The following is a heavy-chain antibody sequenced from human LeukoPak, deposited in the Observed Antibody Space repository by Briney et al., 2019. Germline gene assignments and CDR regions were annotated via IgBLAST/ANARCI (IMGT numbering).Heavy chain of an antibody. V-gene: IGHV4-38-2*02. J-gene: IGHJ5*02. D-gene: IGHD2-2*02. Sequence: PSETLSLTCTVSGYSISSGYYWGWIRQPPGKGLEWIGSIYHSGSTYYNPSLKSRVTISVDTSKNQFSLKLSSVTAADTAVYYCAREYCSSTTCYNFNWFDPWGQGTLATVSS. CDR3: AREYCSSTTCYNFNWFDP. CDR2: IYHSGST. CDR1: GYSISSGYY.